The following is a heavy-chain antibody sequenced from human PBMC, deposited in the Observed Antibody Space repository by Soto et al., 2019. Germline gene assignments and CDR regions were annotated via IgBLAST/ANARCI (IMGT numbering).Heavy chain of an antibody. Sequence: QMQLQASGPGLVKPSETLSLTCNVSGASVSHGYWSWIRQPPGKGLEWIGFMYFGGSFNYNPSLTGRATRSMQTSKNQFSMKLTSVTASDTAVYYCARSYYDSTGFAVDPWGQGTLVTVSS. CDR1: GASVSHGY. CDR2: MYFGGSF. V-gene: IGHV4-4*08. CDR3: ARSYYDSTGFAVDP. D-gene: IGHD3-22*01. J-gene: IGHJ5*02.